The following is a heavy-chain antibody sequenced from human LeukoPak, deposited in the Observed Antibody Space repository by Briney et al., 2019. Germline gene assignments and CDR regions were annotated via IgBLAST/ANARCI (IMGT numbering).Heavy chain of an antibody. J-gene: IGHJ4*02. Sequence: PGGSLRLSCAASGFTFSSYGMHWVRQAPGKGLEWVANIKEDGSKDYYVDSVKGRFTISRDNAKTSLYLQMNSLRADDTAVYYCARWNWFPDYWGQGTLVTVSS. CDR3: ARWNWFPDY. CDR1: GFTFSSYG. V-gene: IGHV3-7*01. D-gene: IGHD1-7*01. CDR2: IKEDGSKD.